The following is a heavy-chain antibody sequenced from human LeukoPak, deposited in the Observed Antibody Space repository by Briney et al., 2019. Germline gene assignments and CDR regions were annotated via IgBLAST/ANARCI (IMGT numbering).Heavy chain of an antibody. D-gene: IGHD3-10*01. CDR3: AKVGAGYYGSGRTPYWYFDL. J-gene: IGHJ2*01. V-gene: IGHV3-23*01. CDR2: ISGSGSDGST. Sequence: GGTLRLSCAASGFTFSSYGMSWVRQAPGKGLEWVSGISGSGSDGSTYYADSVKGRFTISRDNSKNTLYLQMNSLRAEDTAVYYCAKVGAGYYGSGRTPYWYFDLWGRGTLVTVSS. CDR1: GFTFSSYG.